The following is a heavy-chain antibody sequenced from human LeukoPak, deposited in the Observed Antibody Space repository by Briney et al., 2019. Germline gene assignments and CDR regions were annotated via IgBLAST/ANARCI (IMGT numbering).Heavy chain of an antibody. CDR1: GFTFSSYS. V-gene: IGHV3-21*04. J-gene: IGHJ4*02. D-gene: IGHD3-10*01. CDR3: ARQNYGSGSPPFDY. Sequence: GGSLRLSCAASGFTFSSYSMNWVRQAPGKGLEWVSSISSSSSYIYYADSVKGRFTISRDNSKNTLYLQMNSLRAEDTAVYYCARQNYGSGSPPFDYWGQGTLVTVSS. CDR2: ISSSSSYI.